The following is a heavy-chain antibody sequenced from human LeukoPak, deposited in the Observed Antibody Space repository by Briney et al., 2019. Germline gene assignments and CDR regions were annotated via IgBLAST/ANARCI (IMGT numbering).Heavy chain of an antibody. CDR1: GFTFSSCE. CDR2: ISFDGSNK. CDR3: ARDHRLVPAGVSDY. J-gene: IGHJ4*02. D-gene: IGHD2-2*01. Sequence: GGSLRLSCAASGFTFSSCEMNWVRQAPGKGLEWVAIISFDGSNKYYADSVKGRFTISRDNSKNTLYLQMNSLRAEDTAVYYCARDHRLVPAGVSDYWGQGTLVTVSS. V-gene: IGHV3-30-3*01.